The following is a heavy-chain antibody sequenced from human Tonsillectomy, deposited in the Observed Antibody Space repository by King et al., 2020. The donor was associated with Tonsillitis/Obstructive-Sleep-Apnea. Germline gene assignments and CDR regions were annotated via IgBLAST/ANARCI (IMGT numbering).Heavy chain of an antibody. V-gene: IGHV3-49*04. D-gene: IGHD1-26*01. CDR2: IRSKAYGGTA. CDR3: TRVGTSGSYSFDF. CDR1: GFTFGDYG. Sequence: VQLVQSGGGLVQPGRSLRLSCTASGFTFGDYGMSWVRQAPGKGLEWVAFIRSKAYGGTAEYAASVKGRFTISKDDSKSIAYLKMNSLKTEDTALYYCTRVGTSGSYSFDFWGQGTMVTVSS. J-gene: IGHJ3*01.